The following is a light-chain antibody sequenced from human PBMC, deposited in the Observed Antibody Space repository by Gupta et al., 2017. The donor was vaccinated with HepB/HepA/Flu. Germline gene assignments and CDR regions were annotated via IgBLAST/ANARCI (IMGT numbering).Light chain of an antibody. CDR1: QNIINW. CDR3: QRDDTTRT. Sequence: DMQMTQSPSTLSASVGDRVTITCRTSQNIINWLAWYQQKPGEAPKVLIYKASNLGSGVPSRFSGSGSGTEFTLTISSLQPDDSATYYGQRDDTTRTFGQGTKVEVK. CDR2: KAS. J-gene: IGKJ1*01. V-gene: IGKV1-5*03.